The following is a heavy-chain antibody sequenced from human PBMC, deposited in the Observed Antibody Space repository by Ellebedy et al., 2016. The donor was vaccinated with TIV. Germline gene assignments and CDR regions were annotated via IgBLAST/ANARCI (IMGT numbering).Heavy chain of an antibody. Sequence: MPSETLSLTCTVSGDSISNGDYFWNWIRQPPGKGLEWTGEINHSGSTNYNPSLKSRVTISVDTSKNQFSLKLSSVTAADTAVYYCARCSIWSGLDYWGQGTLVTVSS. CDR2: INHSGST. D-gene: IGHD3-3*01. CDR3: ARCSIWSGLDY. J-gene: IGHJ4*02. CDR1: GDSISNGDYF. V-gene: IGHV4-34*01.